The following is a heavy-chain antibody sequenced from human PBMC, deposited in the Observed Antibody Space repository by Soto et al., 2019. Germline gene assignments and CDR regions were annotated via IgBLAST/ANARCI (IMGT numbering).Heavy chain of an antibody. D-gene: IGHD3-10*01. CDR2: IWYDGSNK. CDR1: GFTFSSYG. Sequence: GGSLRLSCAASGFTFSSYGMHWVRQAPGKGLEWVAVIWYDGSNKYYADSVKGRFTISRDNSKNTLYLQMNSLRAEDTAVYYCARSHSLWFGEFSYGMDVWGQGTTVTVSS. V-gene: IGHV3-33*01. J-gene: IGHJ6*02. CDR3: ARSHSLWFGEFSYGMDV.